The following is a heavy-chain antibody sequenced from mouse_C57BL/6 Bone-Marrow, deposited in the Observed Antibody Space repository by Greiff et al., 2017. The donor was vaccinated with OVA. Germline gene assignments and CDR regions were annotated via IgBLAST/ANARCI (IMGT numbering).Heavy chain of an antibody. D-gene: IGHD2-5*01. V-gene: IGHV14-2*01. CDR1: GFNIKDYY. CDR2: IDPEDGET. Sequence: VQLQQPGAELVKPGASVKLSCTASGFNIKDYYMHWVKQRTEQGLEWIGRIDPEDGETKNAPKFQGKATITADTSSNTAYLQLSSLTSEDTAVYYCARDSNYAYFDYWGQGTTLTVSS. J-gene: IGHJ2*01. CDR3: ARDSNYAYFDY.